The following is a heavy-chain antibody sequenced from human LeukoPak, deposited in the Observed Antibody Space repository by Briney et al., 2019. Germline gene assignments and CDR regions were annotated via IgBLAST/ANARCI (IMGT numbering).Heavy chain of an antibody. Sequence: SETLSLTCTVSGYSISSGYYWGWIRQPPGKGLEWIGSIYHSGSTYYNPSLKSRVPISVDTSKNQFSLKLSSVTAADTAVYYCARAGPLTRLDYWGQGTLVTVSS. CDR2: IYHSGST. CDR1: GYSISSGYY. J-gene: IGHJ4*02. CDR3: ARAGPLTRLDY. V-gene: IGHV4-38-2*02.